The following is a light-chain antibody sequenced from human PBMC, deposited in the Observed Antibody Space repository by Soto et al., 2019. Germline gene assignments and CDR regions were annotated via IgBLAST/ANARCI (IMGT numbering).Light chain of an antibody. CDR3: QQSYSTPRT. CDR1: QSISSY. J-gene: IGKJ1*01. CDR2: AAS. Sequence: DIQITQSPSSLSSSVLERFTITCRASQSISSYLNWYQQKPGKAPKLLIYAASSLQSGVPSRFSGSGSGTDFTLTISSLQPEDFATYYCQQSYSTPRTFGQGTKV. V-gene: IGKV1-39*01.